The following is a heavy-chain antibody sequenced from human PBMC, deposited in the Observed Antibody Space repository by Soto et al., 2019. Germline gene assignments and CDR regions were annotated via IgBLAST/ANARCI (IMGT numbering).Heavy chain of an antibody. J-gene: IGHJ3*02. CDR1: GYTFTSYD. CDR2: MNPNSGNT. V-gene: IGHV1-8*01. Sequence: GASVKVSCNASGYTFTSYDINWVRQATGQGLEWMGWMNPNSGNTGYAQKFQGRVTMTRNTSISTAYMELSSLRSEDTAVYYCARGCYCSSTSCYVDAFDIWGQGTMVTV. CDR3: ARGCYCSSTSCYVDAFDI. D-gene: IGHD2-2*01.